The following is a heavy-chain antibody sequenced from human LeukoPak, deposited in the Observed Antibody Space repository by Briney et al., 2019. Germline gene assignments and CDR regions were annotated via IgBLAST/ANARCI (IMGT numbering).Heavy chain of an antibody. CDR2: ISSGGGRTI. Sequence: GGSLRLSCAASGFIFSNYEMIWVRQAPGEGPEWLSYISSGGGRTIYYADSVKGRFSISRDNAKNSLYLRMNSLRIEDTAVYYCTRESDSGGYRFDYWGQGSLVTVSS. CDR1: GFIFSNYE. J-gene: IGHJ4*02. V-gene: IGHV3-48*03. D-gene: IGHD3-22*01. CDR3: TRESDSGGYRFDY.